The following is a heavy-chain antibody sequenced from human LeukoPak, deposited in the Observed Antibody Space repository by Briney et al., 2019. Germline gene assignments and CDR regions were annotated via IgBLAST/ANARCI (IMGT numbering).Heavy chain of an antibody. CDR3: ARRYCSSTSCYYFDY. CDR1: GYTFTDYY. D-gene: IGHD2-2*01. CDR2: INVNRGGT. V-gene: IGHV1-2*02. J-gene: IGHJ4*02. Sequence: ASLKVSCKASGYTFTDYYMHWVRQAPGQGLEWMGWINVNRGGTNYAQRFQGRVTMTRDTSITTAYMELSRLKSDDTAVYYCARRYCSSTSCYYFDYWGQGTLVTVSS.